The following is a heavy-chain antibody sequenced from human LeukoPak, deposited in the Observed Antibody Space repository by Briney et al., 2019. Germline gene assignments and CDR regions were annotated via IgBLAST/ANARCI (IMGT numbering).Heavy chain of an antibody. CDR1: GGSISSYY. D-gene: IGHD3-22*01. J-gene: IGHJ5*02. Sequence: PSETLSLTCTVSGGSISSYYWSWIRQPPGKGLEWIGYIYYSGSTNYNPSLKSRVTISVDTSKNQFSLKLSSVTAADTAVYYCARDRYYYDSSGYRFDPWGQGTLVTVSS. CDR3: ARDRYYYDSSGYRFDP. CDR2: IYYSGST. V-gene: IGHV4-59*01.